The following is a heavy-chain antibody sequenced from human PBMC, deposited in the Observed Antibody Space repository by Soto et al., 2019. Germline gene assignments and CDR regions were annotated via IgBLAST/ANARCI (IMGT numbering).Heavy chain of an antibody. Sequence: LRLSCAASGFTFSDYYLTWIRQAPGKGLEWVSHVSSTSSNTNYADSVKGRFTISRDNTNNSLYLQMNSLRVEDTAVYYCARYSGSYYKVDYYYGIDVWGQGTTVTVYS. CDR2: VSSTSSNT. V-gene: IGHV3-11*06. D-gene: IGHD3-10*01. J-gene: IGHJ6*02. CDR1: GFTFSDYY. CDR3: ARYSGSYYKVDYYYGIDV.